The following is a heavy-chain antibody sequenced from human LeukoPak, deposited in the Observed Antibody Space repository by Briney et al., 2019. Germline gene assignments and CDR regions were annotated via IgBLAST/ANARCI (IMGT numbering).Heavy chain of an antibody. CDR1: GFTFSDYY. CDR3: ARDPPITMIVAQYSGGMDV. CDR2: ISSSGSTI. V-gene: IGHV3-11*01. Sequence: GGSLRLSCAASGFTFSDYYMSWIRQAPGKGLEWVSYISSSGSTIYYADSVKGRFTISRDNAKSSLYLQMNSLRAEDTAVYYCARDPPITMIVAQYSGGMDVWGQGTTVTVSS. D-gene: IGHD3-22*01. J-gene: IGHJ6*02.